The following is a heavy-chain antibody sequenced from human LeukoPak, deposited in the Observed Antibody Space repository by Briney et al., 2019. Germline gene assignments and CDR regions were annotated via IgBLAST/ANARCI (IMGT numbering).Heavy chain of an antibody. CDR1: GFTFSSYG. V-gene: IGHV3-30*03. Sequence: GRSLRLSCAASGFTFSSYGMHWVRQAPGKGLEWVAVISYDGSNKYYADSVKGRFTISRDNSKNTLYLQMNSLRAEDTAVYYCARSPDLRRRSGWYRGFDYWGQGTLVTVSS. J-gene: IGHJ4*02. CDR3: ARSPDLRRRSGWYRGFDY. CDR2: ISYDGSNK. D-gene: IGHD6-19*01.